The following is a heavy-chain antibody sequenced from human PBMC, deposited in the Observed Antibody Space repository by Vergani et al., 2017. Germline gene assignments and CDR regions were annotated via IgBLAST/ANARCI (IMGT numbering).Heavy chain of an antibody. CDR2: ISSSDSIT. V-gene: IGHV3-23*01. D-gene: IGHD6-13*01. Sequence: EVQLLESGGGLVQPGGSLRLSCAASGFNFRSYHMSWVRQAPGKGLEWVSSISSSDSITYYADSVRGRVTISRDNSKNTVYLQMDDLRAEDTAVYYCAKDLSVVEAADDFRGQGTLVTVSS. CDR3: AKDLSVVEAADDF. J-gene: IGHJ4*02. CDR1: GFNFRSYH.